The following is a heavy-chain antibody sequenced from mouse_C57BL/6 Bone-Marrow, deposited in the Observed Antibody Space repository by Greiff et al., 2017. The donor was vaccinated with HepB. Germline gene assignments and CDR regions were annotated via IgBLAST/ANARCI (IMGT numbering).Heavy chain of an antibody. CDR1: GFTFSDYG. Sequence: EVKGVESGGGLVKPVLAMKISCSAAGFTFSDYGMHWVRQAPEKGLEWVAYISSGSSTIYYADTVKGRFTISRDNAKNTLFLQMTSLRSEDTAMYYCARGAGSSFDYWGQGTLVTV. J-gene: IGHJ3*01. D-gene: IGHD1-1*01. CDR2: ISSGSSTI. CDR3: ARGAGSSFDY. V-gene: IGHV5-17*01.